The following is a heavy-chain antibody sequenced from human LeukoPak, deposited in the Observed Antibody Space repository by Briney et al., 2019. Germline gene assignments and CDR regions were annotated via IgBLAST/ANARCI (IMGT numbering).Heavy chain of an antibody. V-gene: IGHV4-34*01. CDR3: ASEDDSSGSYVEH. CDR2: INHSGST. J-gene: IGHJ4*02. D-gene: IGHD3-22*01. CDR1: GESFTCYY. Sequence: SETLSLTCAVYGESFTCYYSSWMRQPPGKRLEWIGEINHSGSTKYNPSLKSRVTISVDTSKNQFSLNLSSVTAADTAVYYCASEDDSSGSYVEHWGQGTLVTVSS.